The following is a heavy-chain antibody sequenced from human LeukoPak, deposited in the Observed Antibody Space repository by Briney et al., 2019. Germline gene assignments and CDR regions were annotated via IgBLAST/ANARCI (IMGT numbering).Heavy chain of an antibody. CDR3: ARDLLQWLGSPYDY. J-gene: IGHJ4*02. Sequence: GASVKVSCKASGYTFTSYGISWVRQAPGQGLEWMGWISAYNGNTNYARKLQGRVTMTTDTSTSTAYMELRSLRSDDTAVYYCARDLLQWLGSPYDYWGQGTLVTVSS. D-gene: IGHD6-19*01. CDR2: ISAYNGNT. CDR1: GYTFTSYG. V-gene: IGHV1-18*01.